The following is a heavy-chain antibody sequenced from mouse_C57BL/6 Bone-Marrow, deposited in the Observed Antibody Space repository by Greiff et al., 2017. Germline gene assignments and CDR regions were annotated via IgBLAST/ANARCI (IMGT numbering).Heavy chain of an antibody. V-gene: IGHV1-81*01. D-gene: IGHD1-3*01. Sequence: VKLMESGAELARPGASVKLSCKASGYTFTSYGISWVKQRTGQGLEWIGEIYPRSGNTYYNEKFKGKATLTADKSSSTAYMELRSLTSEDSAVYFCAREDNLRMDYWGQGTSVTVSS. CDR3: AREDNLRMDY. J-gene: IGHJ4*01. CDR1: GYTFTSYG. CDR2: IYPRSGNT.